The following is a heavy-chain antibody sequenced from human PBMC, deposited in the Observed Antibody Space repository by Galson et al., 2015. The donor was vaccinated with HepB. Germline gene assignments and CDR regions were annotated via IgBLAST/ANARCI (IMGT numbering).Heavy chain of an antibody. CDR3: ARAYYYDSSGPRIDY. Sequence: QSGAEVKKPGESLKISCKGSGYSFTSYWIGWVRQMPGKGLEWMGRIDPSDSYTNYSPSFQGHVTISADKSISTAYLQWSSLKASDTAMYYCARAYYYDSSGPRIDYWGQGTLVTVSS. CDR2: IDPSDSYT. J-gene: IGHJ4*02. D-gene: IGHD3-22*01. CDR1: GYSFTSYW. V-gene: IGHV5-10-1*01.